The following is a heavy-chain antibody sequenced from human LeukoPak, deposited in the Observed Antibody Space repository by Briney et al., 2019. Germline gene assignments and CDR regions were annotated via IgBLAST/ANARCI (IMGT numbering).Heavy chain of an antibody. Sequence: GGSLRLSCAASGFTFSSYSMNWVRQTPGKGLEWVSSISSSSSYTYYADSVKGRFTISRDNAKNSLYLQMNSLRAEDTAVYYCARPMIVTPYYYYMDVWGKGTTVTVSS. CDR2: ISSSSSYT. CDR1: GFTFSSYS. V-gene: IGHV3-21*01. J-gene: IGHJ6*03. CDR3: ARPMIVTPYYYYMDV. D-gene: IGHD3-22*01.